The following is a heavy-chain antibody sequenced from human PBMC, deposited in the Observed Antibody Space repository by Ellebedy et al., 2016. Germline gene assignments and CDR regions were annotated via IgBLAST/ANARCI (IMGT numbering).Heavy chain of an antibody. CDR3: AREGSFGSGKDAFDI. D-gene: IGHD6-19*01. Sequence: GESLKISRAASGLTLTNFAMSWVRQAPGKGLEWVSSIFGSDNTLYADSVKGRFTISRESAKDSLYLQMSSLTAGDTAVYYCAREGSFGSGKDAFDIWGQGTLVTVSS. CDR2: IFGSDNT. J-gene: IGHJ3*02. V-gene: IGHV3-23*01. CDR1: GLTLTNFA.